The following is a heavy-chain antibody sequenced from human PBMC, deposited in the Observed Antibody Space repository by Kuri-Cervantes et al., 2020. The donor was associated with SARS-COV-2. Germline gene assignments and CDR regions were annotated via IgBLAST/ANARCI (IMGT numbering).Heavy chain of an antibody. Sequence: SVKVSCKASGGTFSSYAISWVRQAPGQGLEWMGGIIPIFGTANYAQKFQGRVTITADESTSTAYMELSSLRSEDTAVYYCAKAVKWELLGGTLDYRGQGTLVTVSS. D-gene: IGHD1-26*01. CDR3: AKAVKWELLGGTLDY. CDR1: GGTFSSYA. V-gene: IGHV1-69*13. J-gene: IGHJ4*02. CDR2: IIPIFGTA.